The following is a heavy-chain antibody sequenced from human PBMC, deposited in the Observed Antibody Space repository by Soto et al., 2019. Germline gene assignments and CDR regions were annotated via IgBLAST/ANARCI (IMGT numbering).Heavy chain of an antibody. CDR1: GGTFSSYT. D-gene: IGHD7-27*01. CDR2: IIPILGIA. CDR3: ARDIWGSRVGR. J-gene: IGHJ4*02. V-gene: IGHV1-69*08. Sequence: QVQLVQSGAEVKKPGSSVKVSCKASGGTFSSYTISWVRQAPGQGLEWMGRIIPILGIANYAQKFQGRVTXTXVKSTSTAYMELSSLRSEDTAVYYCARDIWGSRVGRWGQGTLVTVSS.